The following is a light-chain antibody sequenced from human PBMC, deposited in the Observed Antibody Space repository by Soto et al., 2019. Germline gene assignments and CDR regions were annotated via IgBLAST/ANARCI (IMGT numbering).Light chain of an antibody. J-gene: IGKJ4*01. CDR2: DAS. CDR1: QSISSW. V-gene: IGKV1-5*01. Sequence: DIQMTQSPSTLSASVGDTVTITCRASQSISSWLAWYQQTPGKVPKLLIYDASNLESGVPSRFSGSGSGTEFTLTINSLQPDDFATYYCQQQNSYPLTFGGGTKVEIK. CDR3: QQQNSYPLT.